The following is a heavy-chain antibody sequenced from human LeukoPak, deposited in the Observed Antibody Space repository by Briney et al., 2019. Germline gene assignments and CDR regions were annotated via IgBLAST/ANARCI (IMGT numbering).Heavy chain of an antibody. Sequence: PSETLSLTCTVSGGSINNYYWSWIRQPPGKGLDWIGYIYYSGSANYNPSLKSRFTISVDTSKNHFSLKLSSVTAADTAVYYCARYRNEALFAFDIWGQGTMVTVSS. CDR3: ARYRNEALFAFDI. J-gene: IGHJ3*02. D-gene: IGHD1-14*01. V-gene: IGHV4-59*01. CDR2: IYYSGSA. CDR1: GGSINNYY.